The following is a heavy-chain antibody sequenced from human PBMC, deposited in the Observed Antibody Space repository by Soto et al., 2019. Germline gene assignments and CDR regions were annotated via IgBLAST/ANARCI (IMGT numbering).Heavy chain of an antibody. CDR1: GFSLRDYAVG. J-gene: IGHJ4*02. Sequence: QITLKESGPTLVKPTQTLTLTCTFSGFSLRDYAVGVGWIRQPPGKALEWLSFIYWNDNEYYSTSPRSRLTISKDTSKNQVVLTMTNMDPVDTATYYCAHGSGWLFDYWGQGTLVTVSS. CDR2: IYWNDNE. V-gene: IGHV2-5*01. CDR3: AHGSGWLFDY. D-gene: IGHD6-19*01.